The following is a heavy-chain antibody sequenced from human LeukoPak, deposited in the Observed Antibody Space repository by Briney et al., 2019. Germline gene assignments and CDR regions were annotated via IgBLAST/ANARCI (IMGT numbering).Heavy chain of an antibody. V-gene: IGHV3-23*01. J-gene: IGHJ4*02. Sequence: GGSLRLSCAASGFTFSSYAMSWVRQTPGKGLEWVSAISGSGGSTYYADSVKGRFTISRDNSKNTLYLQMNSLRAEDTAVYYCAKDSIQYSSSLYDYWGQGTLVTVSS. CDR1: GFTFSSYA. D-gene: IGHD6-6*01. CDR3: AKDSIQYSSSLYDY. CDR2: ISGSGGST.